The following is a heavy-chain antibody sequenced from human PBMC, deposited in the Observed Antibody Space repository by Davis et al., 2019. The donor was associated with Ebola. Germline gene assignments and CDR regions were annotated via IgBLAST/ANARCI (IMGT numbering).Heavy chain of an antibody. CDR2: INPNSGGT. J-gene: IGHJ4*02. CDR1: GYTFTDYY. CDR3: ARARIDTSGYSSGWNYFDY. Sequence: ASVKVSCKASGYTFTDYYMHWVRQAPGQGLEWMGWINPNSGGTNYAQKFQGRVTMTRDTSISTAYMELSRLRSDDTAVYYCARARIDTSGYSSGWNYFDYWGQGTLVTVSS. D-gene: IGHD6-19*01. V-gene: IGHV1-2*02.